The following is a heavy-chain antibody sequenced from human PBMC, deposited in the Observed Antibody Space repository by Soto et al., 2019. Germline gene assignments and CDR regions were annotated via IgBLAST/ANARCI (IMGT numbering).Heavy chain of an antibody. CDR3: ARKPFLYYYDSSGYYYYFDY. D-gene: IGHD3-22*01. V-gene: IGHV4-34*01. CDR2: INHSGST. J-gene: IGHJ4*02. Sequence: PSETLSLTCAVYGGSFSGYYWSWIRQPPGKGLEWIGEINHSGSTNYNPSLKSRVTISVDTSKNQFSLKLSSVTAADTAVYYCARKPFLYYYDSSGYYYYFDYWGPGTMVTVSS. CDR1: GGSFSGYY.